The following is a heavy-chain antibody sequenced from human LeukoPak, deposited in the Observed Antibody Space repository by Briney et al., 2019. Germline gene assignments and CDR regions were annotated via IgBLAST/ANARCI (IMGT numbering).Heavy chain of an antibody. D-gene: IGHD6-6*01. V-gene: IGHV4-59*01. Sequence: SETLSLTCTVSGGSIRSYYWNWIRQSPGKTLEWIGYIYYSGSTNYNPSLKSRVTISVDTSKSQFSLKLSSVTAADTAVYYCARGGAARLHFQNWGQGTLVTVSS. CDR2: IYYSGST. J-gene: IGHJ1*01. CDR1: GGSIRSYY. CDR3: ARGGAARLHFQN.